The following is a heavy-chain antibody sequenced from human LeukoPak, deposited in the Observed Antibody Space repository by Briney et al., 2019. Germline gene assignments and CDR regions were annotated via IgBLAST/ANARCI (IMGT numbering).Heavy chain of an antibody. D-gene: IGHD4-17*01. Sequence: GGSLRLSCAASGFTFSDYYMSWIRQAPGKGLEWVSYISSSGSTTYYADSVKGRFTISRDNSKNTLYLQMNSLRAEDTAVYYCAKEEAFYGDYTDYWGQGTLVTVSS. CDR2: ISSSGSTT. V-gene: IGHV3-11*01. J-gene: IGHJ4*02. CDR1: GFTFSDYY. CDR3: AKEEAFYGDYTDY.